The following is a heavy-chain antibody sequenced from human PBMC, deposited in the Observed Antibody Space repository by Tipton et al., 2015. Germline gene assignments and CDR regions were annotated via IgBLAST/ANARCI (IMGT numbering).Heavy chain of an antibody. D-gene: IGHD4-23*01. CDR1: SDSISKYY. J-gene: IGHJ4*02. Sequence: TLSLTCSVSSDSISKYYWSWIRQSPGKGLEWIGEINHGGSTNYNPSLKSRVTISLDTTKNHFSLRLNSVTAADTAVYYCARARGRHGGLFDSWGQGTLVTVSS. CDR2: INHGGST. CDR3: ARARGRHGGLFDS. V-gene: IGHV4-34*01.